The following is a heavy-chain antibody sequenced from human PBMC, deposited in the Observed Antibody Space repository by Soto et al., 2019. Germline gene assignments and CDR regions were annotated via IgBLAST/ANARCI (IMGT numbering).Heavy chain of an antibody. Sequence: PGGSLRLSCAASGFTVSSNYMSWVRQAPGKGLEWVSVIYSGGSTYYADSVKGRFTISRDNSKNTLYLQMNSLRAEDTAVYYCARSYSSSWQYYYYYMDVWGKGTTVTVSS. CDR2: IYSGGST. D-gene: IGHD6-13*01. CDR3: ARSYSSSWQYYYYYMDV. CDR1: GFTVSSNY. V-gene: IGHV3-66*01. J-gene: IGHJ6*03.